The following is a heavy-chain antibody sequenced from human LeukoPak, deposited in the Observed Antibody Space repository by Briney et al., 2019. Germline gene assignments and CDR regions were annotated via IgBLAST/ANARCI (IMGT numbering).Heavy chain of an antibody. CDR2: IYYSGST. CDR1: GGSISSYY. V-gene: IGHV4-59*01. CDR3: ARVLGATMVRGVITKGHWFDP. D-gene: IGHD3-10*01. Sequence: SETLSLTCTVSGGSISSYYWSWIRQPPGKGLEWIGYIYYSGSTNYNPSPKSRVTISVDTSKNQFSLKLSSVTAADTAVYYCARVLGATMVRGVITKGHWFDPWGQGTLVTVSS. J-gene: IGHJ5*02.